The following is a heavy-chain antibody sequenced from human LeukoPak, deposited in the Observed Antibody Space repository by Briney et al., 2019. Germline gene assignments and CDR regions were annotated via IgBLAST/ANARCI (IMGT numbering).Heavy chain of an antibody. D-gene: IGHD5-12*01. CDR3: AKGARGKTTWLDNNFDY. CDR2: ISWDGGST. V-gene: IGHV3-43D*03. Sequence: GGSLRLSCAASGFTFSNYWMHWVRQAPGKGLEWVSLISWDGGSTYYADSVKGRFTISRDNSKNSLYLQMNSLRAEDTALYYCAKGARGKTTWLDNNFDYWGQGTLVTVPS. J-gene: IGHJ4*02. CDR1: GFTFSNYW.